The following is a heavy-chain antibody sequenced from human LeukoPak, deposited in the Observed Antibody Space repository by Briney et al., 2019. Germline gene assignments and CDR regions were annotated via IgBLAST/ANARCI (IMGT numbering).Heavy chain of an antibody. V-gene: IGHV1-18*01. J-gene: IGHJ4*02. Sequence: GASVKVSCKASGYTFTSYGISWVRQAPGQGLEWMGWISAYNGNTNYAQKLQGRVTMTTDTSTSTAYMELRSLRSDDTAVYYCAKVWELLEWFLAPEHLNYFDYWGQGTLVTVSS. CDR1: GYTFTSYG. CDR2: ISAYNGNT. CDR3: AKVWELLEWFLAPEHLNYFDY. D-gene: IGHD3-3*01.